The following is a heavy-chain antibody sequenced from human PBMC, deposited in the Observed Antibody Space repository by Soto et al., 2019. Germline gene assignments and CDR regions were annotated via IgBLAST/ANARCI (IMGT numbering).Heavy chain of an antibody. CDR2: IYYSGST. CDR3: ARSGYYDSSGSAFDI. J-gene: IGHJ3*02. V-gene: IGHV4-39*01. D-gene: IGHD3-22*01. CDR1: GGSISSSSYY. Sequence: QLQLQESGPGLVKPSETLSLTCTVSGGSISSSSYYWGWNRQPPGKGLEWIGSIYYSGSTYYNPSLKSRVTISVDTSKNQFSLKLSSVTAADTAVYYCARSGYYDSSGSAFDIWGQGTMVTVSS.